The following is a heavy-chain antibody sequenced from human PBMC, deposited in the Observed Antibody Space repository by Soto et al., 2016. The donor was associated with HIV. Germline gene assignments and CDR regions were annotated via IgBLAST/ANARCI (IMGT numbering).Heavy chain of an antibody. D-gene: IGHD3-16*01. J-gene: IGHJ4*02. CDR1: GFTFSSYG. CDR2: IWYDGSNK. Sequence: VQLVESGGGVVQPGRSLRLSCAASGFTFSSYGMHWVRQAPGKGLEWVAVIWYDGSNKYYTDSVKGRFTISRDNSKNTLYLQMNSLRAEDTAMYYCAERGSELAYLYGTYFDYVGTREPW. CDR3: AERGSELAYLYGTYFDY. V-gene: IGHV3-33*08.